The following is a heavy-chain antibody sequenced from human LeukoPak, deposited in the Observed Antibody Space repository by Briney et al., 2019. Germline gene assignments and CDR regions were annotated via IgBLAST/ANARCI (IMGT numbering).Heavy chain of an antibody. CDR2: INHSGST. D-gene: IGHD3-10*01. CDR3: ARRRITMVGGYYYYGMDV. J-gene: IGHJ6*02. Sequence: SETLSLTCAVYGGSFSGYYWSWIRQPPGKGLEWIGEINHSGSTNYNPSLKSRVTISVDTSKNRLSLKLSSVTAADTAVYYCARRRITMVGGYYYYGMDVWGQGTTVTVSS. CDR1: GGSFSGYY. V-gene: IGHV4-34*01.